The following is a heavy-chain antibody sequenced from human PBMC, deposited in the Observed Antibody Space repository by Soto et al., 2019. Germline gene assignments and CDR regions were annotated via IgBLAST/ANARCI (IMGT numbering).Heavy chain of an antibody. V-gene: IGHV3-30-3*01. CDR3: ARYDGTDV. CDR2: ISYDGSNK. J-gene: IGHJ6*02. CDR1: GVTFSSYA. Sequence: RGSLILCCAVTGVTFSSYAMHWVRQAPGKGLEWVAVISYDGSNKYYADSVKGRFTISRDNSKNTLYLQMNSLRAEDTAVYYCARYDGTDVWGQGTTVTVSS.